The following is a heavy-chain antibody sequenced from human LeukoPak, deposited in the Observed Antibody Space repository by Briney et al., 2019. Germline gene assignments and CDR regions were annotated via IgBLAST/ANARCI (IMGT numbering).Heavy chain of an antibody. J-gene: IGHJ4*02. Sequence: SETLSLTCTVSGGSVSSASYYWSWIRQPPGKGLEWIGYIYYSGSTNYNPSLKSRVTISVDTSKNQFSLKLSSVTAADTAVYYCARVGSAAAGTVFDYWGQGTLVTVSS. CDR3: ARVGSAAAGTVFDY. V-gene: IGHV4-61*01. CDR1: GGSVSSASYY. D-gene: IGHD6-13*01. CDR2: IYYSGST.